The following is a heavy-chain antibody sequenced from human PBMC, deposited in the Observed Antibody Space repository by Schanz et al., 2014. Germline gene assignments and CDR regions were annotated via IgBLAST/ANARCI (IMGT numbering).Heavy chain of an antibody. CDR2: IDRSFTS. CDR1: GFDFSGHN. Sequence: EMQLVESGGGLVQPGGSLRLSCVASGFDFSGHNMTWVRQAPGKGLEWLSYIDRSFTSFYVDSVKGRFTTSRDNAKNSLFLEMSSLRDEDTAVYFCAKDVSYSFDVWGQGTMVSVSS. D-gene: IGHD2-21*01. V-gene: IGHV3-48*02. J-gene: IGHJ3*01. CDR3: AKDVSYSFDV.